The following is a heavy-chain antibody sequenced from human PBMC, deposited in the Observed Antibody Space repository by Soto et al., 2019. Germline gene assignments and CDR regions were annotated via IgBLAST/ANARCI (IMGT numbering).Heavy chain of an antibody. Sequence: QVQLVESGGGVVQPARSLRLSCAASGFAFNSYAMHWIRQAPGKGLEWVAVVSFNGTNKYYADSVKGRFTISRDNSKNTMYLQMSSKRAEDTAKYYCSRVDYRYYTEISYYYRYGMDVWGQGTTVTVSS. CDR1: GFAFNSYA. CDR3: SRVDYRYYTEISYYYRYGMDV. CDR2: VSFNGTNK. D-gene: IGHD2-2*02. J-gene: IGHJ6*02. V-gene: IGHV3-30-3*01.